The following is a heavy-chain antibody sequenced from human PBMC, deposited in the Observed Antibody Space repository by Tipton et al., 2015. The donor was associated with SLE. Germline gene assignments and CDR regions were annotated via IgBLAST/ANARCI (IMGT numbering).Heavy chain of an antibody. J-gene: IGHJ4*02. D-gene: IGHD5-12*01. CDR3: ASLERYSGYDWHFDY. CDR1: AFSVSAYH. V-gene: IGHV3-53*05. Sequence: SLRLSCAASAFSVSAYHMTWVRQAPGKGLEWVSVSYIGGGTDYAESVKGRFTFSRDSSENTLYPQMNSMRAEDTAVYYCASLERYSGYDWHFDYWGQGTLVTVSS. CDR2: SYIGGGT.